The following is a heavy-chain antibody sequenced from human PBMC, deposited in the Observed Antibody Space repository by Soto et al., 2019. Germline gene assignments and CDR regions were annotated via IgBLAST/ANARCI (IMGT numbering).Heavy chain of an antibody. V-gene: IGHV3-48*01. CDR3: ASWGYCSSTSCYGLWYYYMDV. Sequence: EVQLVESGGGLVQPGGSLRLSCAASGFTFSSYSMNWVRQAPGKGLEWVSYISSSSTIYYADSVKGRFTISRDNAKNSLYLQMNSLRAEDTAVYYCASWGYCSSTSCYGLWYYYMDVWGKGTTVTVSS. D-gene: IGHD2-2*01. CDR2: ISSSSTI. CDR1: GFTFSSYS. J-gene: IGHJ6*03.